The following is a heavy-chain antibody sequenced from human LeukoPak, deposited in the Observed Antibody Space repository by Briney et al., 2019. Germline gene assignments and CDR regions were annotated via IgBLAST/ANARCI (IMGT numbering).Heavy chain of an antibody. V-gene: IGHV4-4*07. Sequence: SETLSLTCAVYDGSISSYYWSWIRQHAGKGLEWIGRIYTSGSTNYNPSLKSRVTMSVDTSKNQFSLKLSSVTAADTAVYYCARDQVLDSYYGSGSSNWFDPWGQGTLVTVSS. J-gene: IGHJ5*02. D-gene: IGHD3-10*01. CDR1: DGSISSYY. CDR3: ARDQVLDSYYGSGSSNWFDP. CDR2: IYTSGST.